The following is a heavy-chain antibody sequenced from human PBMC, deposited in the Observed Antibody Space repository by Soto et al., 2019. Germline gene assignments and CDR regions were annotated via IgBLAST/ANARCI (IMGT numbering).Heavy chain of an antibody. Sequence: VQLVESGGGLVQPGGSLRLSCLASGFTFSTSWMTWVRQAPEKGLEWVANMKGDGSKETYVDSLKGRFTISRDNAQNTLFLQMHSLRDEDTALDYCARDLNYGVSTVYYDVFDTWGQGTMVTVSP. CDR3: ARDLNYGVSTVYYDVFDT. D-gene: IGHD4-17*01. J-gene: IGHJ3*02. CDR2: MKGDGSKE. CDR1: GFTFSTSW. V-gene: IGHV3-7*01.